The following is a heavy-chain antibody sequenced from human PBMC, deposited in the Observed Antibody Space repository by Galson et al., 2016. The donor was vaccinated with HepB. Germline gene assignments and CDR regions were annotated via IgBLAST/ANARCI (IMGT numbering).Heavy chain of an antibody. D-gene: IGHD1-14*01. Sequence: LSLTCNVSGVSITTGGYYWSWIRQHPGKGLEWIGYTFYSGSTHHNPSLKSRLTMSLDTSNNQFSLNLSSVTAADSAVYYCARGGNARNPDFYDYYAMDVWGQGTTVTVSS. J-gene: IGHJ6*02. CDR3: ARGGNARNPDFYDYYAMDV. CDR2: TFYSGST. CDR1: GVSITTGGYY. V-gene: IGHV4-31*03.